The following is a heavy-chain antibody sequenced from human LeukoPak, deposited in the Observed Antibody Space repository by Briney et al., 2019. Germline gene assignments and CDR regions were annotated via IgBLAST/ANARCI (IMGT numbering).Heavy chain of an antibody. Sequence: SETLSLTCTVSGGSISSSSYYWGWIRQPPGKGLEWIGSIYYSGSTYYNPSLKSRVTISVDTSKNQFSLKLSSVTAADTAVYYCATIPGYSSSWLIIWGQGTLVPVPS. V-gene: IGHV4-39*01. D-gene: IGHD6-13*01. CDR3: ATIPGYSSSWLII. J-gene: IGHJ4*02. CDR2: IYYSGST. CDR1: GGSISSSSYY.